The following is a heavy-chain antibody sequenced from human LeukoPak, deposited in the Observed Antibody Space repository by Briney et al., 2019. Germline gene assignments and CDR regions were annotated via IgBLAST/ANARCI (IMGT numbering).Heavy chain of an antibody. CDR1: GFTFSDHY. D-gene: IGHD4-17*01. Sequence: TGGSLRLSCAVSGFTFSDHYMDWVRQAPGKGLEWIGEIYHTGSTNYNLSLKSRVTMSVDKSKNQFSLKLNSVTAADTAVYYCATYGDYIVDAFDIWGQGTMVTVSS. CDR3: ATYGDYIVDAFDI. V-gene: IGHV4-34*08. J-gene: IGHJ3*02. CDR2: IYHTGST.